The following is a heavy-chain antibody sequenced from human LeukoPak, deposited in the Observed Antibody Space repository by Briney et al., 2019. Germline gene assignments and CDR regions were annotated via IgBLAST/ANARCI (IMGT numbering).Heavy chain of an antibody. CDR1: GFTFSSYA. CDR2: ISYDGSNK. V-gene: IGHV3-30-3*01. D-gene: IGHD4-23*01. Sequence: GGSLRLSCAASGFTFSSYAMHWVRQAPGKGLEWVAVISYDGSNKYYADSMKGRFTISRDNSKNTLYLQMNSLRAEDTAVYYCARDPIGGNLDYWGQGTLVTVSS. J-gene: IGHJ4*02. CDR3: ARDPIGGNLDY.